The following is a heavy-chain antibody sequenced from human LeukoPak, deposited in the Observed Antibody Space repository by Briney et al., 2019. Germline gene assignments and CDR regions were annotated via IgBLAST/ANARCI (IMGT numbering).Heavy chain of an antibody. V-gene: IGHV3-64D*06. CDR1: GFTFSSYS. CDR3: VRLSDGGFDY. D-gene: IGHD3-16*01. J-gene: IGHJ4*02. CDR2: ISNDGHTT. Sequence: GGSLRLSCAASGFTFSSYSMNWVRQAPGKGLEDISAISNDGHTTYYADSVKGRFTVSRDYSKNTLFLQMSSLRPEDTAIYSCVRLSDGGFDYWGQGTLVTVSS.